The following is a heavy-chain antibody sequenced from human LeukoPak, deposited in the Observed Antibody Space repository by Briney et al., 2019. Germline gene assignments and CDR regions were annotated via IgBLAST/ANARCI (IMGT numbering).Heavy chain of an antibody. Sequence: GGSLRLSCAAYGFTFSSYWMSWVRQAPGKGLEWVANIKQDGSEKYYVDSVKGRFTISRDNAKNSLYLQMNSLRAEDTAVYYCAKDQNGGSPYYDFWSGYYSGYYYYMDVWGKGTTVTVSS. D-gene: IGHD3-3*01. CDR3: AKDQNGGSPYYDFWSGYYSGYYYYMDV. J-gene: IGHJ6*03. CDR1: GFTFSSYW. CDR2: IKQDGSEK. V-gene: IGHV3-7*03.